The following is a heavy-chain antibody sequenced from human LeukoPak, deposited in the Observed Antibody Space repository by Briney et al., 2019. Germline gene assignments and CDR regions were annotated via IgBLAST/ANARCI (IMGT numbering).Heavy chain of an antibody. Sequence: PSETLSLTCTVSGGSITGDSSSSYYWGWIRQPPGKGLEWIGSIYYRGSTYYNPSLKSRVTISVDTSKNQFSLKLSSVTAADTAVYYCARLGTTVTTDYWGQGTLVTVSS. J-gene: IGHJ4*02. D-gene: IGHD4-17*01. CDR1: GGSITGDSSSSYY. V-gene: IGHV4-39*01. CDR3: ARLGTTVTTDY. CDR2: IYYRGST.